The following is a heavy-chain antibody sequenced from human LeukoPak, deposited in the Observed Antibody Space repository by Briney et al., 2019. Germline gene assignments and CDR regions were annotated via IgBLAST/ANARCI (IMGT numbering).Heavy chain of an antibody. CDR2: INHSGST. V-gene: IGHV4-34*01. D-gene: IGHD1-1*01. CDR1: GGSFSGYY. Sequence: PSETLSLTCAVYGGSFSGYYWSWIRQPPGKGLEWIGEINHSGSTNYNPSLKSRVTISVDTSKNQFSLKLSSVTAADTAVYYCARRSAGTTSRWFDPWGQGTLVTVSS. CDR3: ARRSAGTTSRWFDP. J-gene: IGHJ5*02.